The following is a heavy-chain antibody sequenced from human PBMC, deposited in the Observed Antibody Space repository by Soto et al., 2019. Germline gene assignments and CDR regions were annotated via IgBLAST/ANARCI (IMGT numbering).Heavy chain of an antibody. J-gene: IGHJ6*02. CDR3: ARYWEYSSSGGGMDV. D-gene: IGHD6-13*01. Sequence: QVQLVQSGAEVKKPGSSVKVSCKASGGTFSSYTISWVRQAPGQGLEWMGRIIPILGIANYAQKFQGRVTITADKSTSTAYMELSSLRAEDTAVYYCARYWEYSSSGGGMDVWGQGTTVTVSS. CDR2: IIPILGIA. V-gene: IGHV1-69*02. CDR1: GGTFSSYT.